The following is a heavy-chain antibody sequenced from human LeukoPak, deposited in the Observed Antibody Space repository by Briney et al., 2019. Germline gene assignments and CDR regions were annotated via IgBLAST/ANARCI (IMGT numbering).Heavy chain of an antibody. CDR2: ITGSSSII. Sequence: GGSLRLSCAASGFTFSTYEMNWVRQAPGKGLEWIAYITGSSSIIYYADSVKGRFTISRDNAKNSLYLQMNSLRAEDMALYYCAKASAAGPYYFDYWGQGTLVTVSS. J-gene: IGHJ4*02. V-gene: IGHV3-48*03. D-gene: IGHD6-13*01. CDR1: GFTFSTYE. CDR3: AKASAAGPYYFDY.